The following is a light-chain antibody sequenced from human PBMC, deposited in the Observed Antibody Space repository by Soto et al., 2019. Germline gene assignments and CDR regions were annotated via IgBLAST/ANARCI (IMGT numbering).Light chain of an antibody. J-gene: IGLJ3*02. V-gene: IGLV2-14*01. Sequence: QPVLTQPASVSGSPGQSITISCTGTSSDVGGYNYVSWYQQHPGKAPKLMIYEVSNRPSGVSNRFSGSKSGNTASLTISGLQAEDEADYSCSSYTSSSTPTFGGGTKVTVL. CDR2: EVS. CDR3: SSYTSSSTPT. CDR1: SSDVGGYNY.